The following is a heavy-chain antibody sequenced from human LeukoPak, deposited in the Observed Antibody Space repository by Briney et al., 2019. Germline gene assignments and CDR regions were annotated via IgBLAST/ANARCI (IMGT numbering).Heavy chain of an antibody. D-gene: IGHD4-11*01. CDR1: GFTFSSYS. V-gene: IGHV3-48*01. CDR2: ISSSSSTI. Sequence: GGSLRLSCAASGFTFSSYSMNWVRQAPGKGLEWVSYISSSSSTIYYADSVKGRFTISRDNANNSLYLQINSLRPEDTAVYYCAREDYTTVHYWGQGTLVSVCS. J-gene: IGHJ4*02. CDR3: AREDYTTVHY.